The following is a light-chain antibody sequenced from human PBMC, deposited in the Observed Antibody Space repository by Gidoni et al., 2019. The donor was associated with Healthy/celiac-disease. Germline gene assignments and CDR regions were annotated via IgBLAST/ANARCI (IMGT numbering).Light chain of an antibody. V-gene: IGKV3-20*01. CDR3: QQYGSAFT. CDR1: QSVSSSY. CDR2: GAS. J-gene: IGKJ5*01. Sequence: DMVLTQSPGTLSLSPGERATLSCRASQSVSSSYFAWYQQKPGQAPRLLIYGASSRATGIPDRFSGSGSGTDFTLTISRLEPEDFAVYYCQQYGSAFTFGQGTRLEIK.